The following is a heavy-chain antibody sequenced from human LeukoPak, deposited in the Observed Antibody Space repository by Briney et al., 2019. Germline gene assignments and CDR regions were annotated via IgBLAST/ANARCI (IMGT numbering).Heavy chain of an antibody. V-gene: IGHV1-18*01. Sequence: PGASVMVSCKASGYTFTSYGISWVRQDPGQGLEWMGWISAYNGNTNYAQKLQGRVTMTTDTSTSTAYMELRSLRSDDTAVYYCARDLVTRLNQYYDFWRFDPWGQGTLVTVSS. CDR2: ISAYNGNT. CDR1: GYTFTSYG. J-gene: IGHJ5*02. CDR3: ARDLVTRLNQYYDFWRFDP. D-gene: IGHD3-3*01.